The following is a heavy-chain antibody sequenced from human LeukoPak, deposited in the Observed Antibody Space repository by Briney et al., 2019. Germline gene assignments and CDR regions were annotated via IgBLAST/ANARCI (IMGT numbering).Heavy chain of an antibody. Sequence: ASVKVSCKASGYTFTGYYMHWVRQAPGQGLEWMGGIIPIFGTANYAQKFQGRVTITADESTSTAYMELSSLRSEDTAVYYCAREQLFGVVITNYFDYWGQGTLVTVSS. D-gene: IGHD3-3*01. CDR2: IIPIFGTA. CDR3: AREQLFGVVITNYFDY. V-gene: IGHV1-69*13. CDR1: GYTFTGYY. J-gene: IGHJ4*02.